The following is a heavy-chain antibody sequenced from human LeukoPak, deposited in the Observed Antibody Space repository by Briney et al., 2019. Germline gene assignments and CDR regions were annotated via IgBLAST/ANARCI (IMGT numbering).Heavy chain of an antibody. Sequence: GGSLRLSCAASGFTFSSYGMSWVRQAPGKGLEWVSAISGSGGSTYYADSVKGRFTISRDNSKNTLYLQMNSLRAEDTAVYYCAKRASGSYFGLYYYYMDVWGKGTTVTVSS. D-gene: IGHD1-26*01. J-gene: IGHJ6*03. CDR1: GFTFSSYG. CDR3: AKRASGSYFGLYYYYMDV. V-gene: IGHV3-23*01. CDR2: ISGSGGST.